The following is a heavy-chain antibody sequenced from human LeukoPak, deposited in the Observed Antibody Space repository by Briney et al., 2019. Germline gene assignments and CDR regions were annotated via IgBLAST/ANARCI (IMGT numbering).Heavy chain of an antibody. CDR2: IHYSGST. J-gene: IGHJ4*02. CDR3: ARQPHGIVGAIYDY. V-gene: IGHV4-39*01. CDR1: GDSTSGSNNY. Sequence: SETLSLTCTVSGDSTSGSNNYWGWIRQPPGKGLEWTGSIHYSGSTYYNPSLKSRVTISVDTSKNQFSLKLSAVTAADTAVYYCARQPHGIVGAIYDYWGQGTLVTVSS. D-gene: IGHD1-26*01.